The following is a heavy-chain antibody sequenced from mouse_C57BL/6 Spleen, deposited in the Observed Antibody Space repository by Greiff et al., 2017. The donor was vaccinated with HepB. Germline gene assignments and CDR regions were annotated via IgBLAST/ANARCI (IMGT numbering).Heavy chain of an antibody. Sequence: EVKLQESGPGMVKPSQSLSLTCTVTGYSITSGYDWHWIRHFPGNKLEWMGYISYSGSTNYNPSLKSRISITHDTSKNHFFLKLNSVTTEDTATYYCARGKLGLAMDYWGQGTSVTVSS. V-gene: IGHV3-1*01. CDR3: ARGKLGLAMDY. J-gene: IGHJ4*01. CDR2: ISYSGST. D-gene: IGHD4-1*01. CDR1: GYSITSGYD.